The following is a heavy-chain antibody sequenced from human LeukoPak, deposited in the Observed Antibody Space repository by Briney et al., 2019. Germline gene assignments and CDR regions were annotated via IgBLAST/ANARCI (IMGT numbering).Heavy chain of an antibody. V-gene: IGHV3-23*01. J-gene: IGHJ6*02. Sequence: GGSLRLSCAAFRFTFSSYAMGWVRQAPGKGLEWVSAISGSGGDTYYADSVRGRFTFSRDNSKNTLYLQMNNLRPEDTALYYCAKAVWFGEFDYYFFGLDVWGQGTTVTVSS. CDR3: AKAVWFGEFDYYFFGLDV. CDR2: ISGSGGDT. CDR1: RFTFSSYA. D-gene: IGHD3-10*01.